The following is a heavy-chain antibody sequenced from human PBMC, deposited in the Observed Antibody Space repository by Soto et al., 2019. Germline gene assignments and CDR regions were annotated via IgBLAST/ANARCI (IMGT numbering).Heavy chain of an antibody. CDR1: GGSISSYY. CDR3: ARALVVAATLNWSDP. V-gene: IGHV4-59*12. Sequence: SETLSLTCTVSGGSISSYYWSWIRQPPGKGLEWIGYIYYSGSTYYNPSLKSRVTISVDTSKNQFSLKLSSVTAADTAVYYCARALVVAATLNWSDPWGQGTLVTVSS. D-gene: IGHD2-15*01. CDR2: IYYSGST. J-gene: IGHJ5*02.